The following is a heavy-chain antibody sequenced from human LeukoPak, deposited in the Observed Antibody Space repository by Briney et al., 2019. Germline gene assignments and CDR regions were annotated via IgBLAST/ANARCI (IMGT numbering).Heavy chain of an antibody. Sequence: SETLSLTCTVSGGSISSYYWSWIRHPPGKGLEWIGYIYYSGSTNYNPSLKSRVTISVDTSKNQFSLKLSSVTAADTAVYYCARGNNPMPEVGYWGQGTLVTVSS. V-gene: IGHV4-59*01. CDR2: IYYSGST. D-gene: IGHD1-14*01. CDR3: ARGNNPMPEVGY. CDR1: GGSISSYY. J-gene: IGHJ4*02.